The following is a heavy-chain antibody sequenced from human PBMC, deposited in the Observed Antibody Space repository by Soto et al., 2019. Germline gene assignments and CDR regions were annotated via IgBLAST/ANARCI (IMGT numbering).Heavy chain of an antibody. J-gene: IGHJ4*02. CDR1: GYTLTELS. Sequence: GASVKVSCKVSGYTLTELSMHWVRPAPGKGLEWMGGFDPEDGETIYAQKFQGRVTMTEDTSTDTAYMELSSLRSEDTAVYYCAKRVLYSSSSPNFDYWGQGTLVTVSS. CDR3: AKRVLYSSSSPNFDY. V-gene: IGHV1-24*01. D-gene: IGHD6-6*01. CDR2: FDPEDGET.